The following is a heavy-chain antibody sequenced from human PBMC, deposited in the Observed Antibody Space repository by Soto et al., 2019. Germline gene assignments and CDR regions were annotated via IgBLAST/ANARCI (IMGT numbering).Heavy chain of an antibody. D-gene: IGHD3-22*01. CDR2: ISADNGDT. Sequence: QIQLVQSGPEVKKPGASVKVSCKASGYTFDIYGISWVRQVPGQGPEWVGWISADNGDTKYAQRMQGRVTLTTDRATSTAYMELRSLRSDDTAVYYCARDRSYYYDSSGSPFDYWGQGSLVTVSS. J-gene: IGHJ4*02. V-gene: IGHV1-18*01. CDR3: ARDRSYYYDSSGSPFDY. CDR1: GYTFDIYG.